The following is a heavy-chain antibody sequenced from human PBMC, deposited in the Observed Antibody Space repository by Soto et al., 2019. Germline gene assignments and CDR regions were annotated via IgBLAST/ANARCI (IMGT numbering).Heavy chain of an antibody. J-gene: IGHJ4*02. CDR2: ISDSGST. CDR3: ARGGSSSWYGFYFFDN. V-gene: IGHV4-59*12. D-gene: IGHD6-13*01. Sequence: QVQVQESGPGLVKPSETLSLTCTVSGGSMSSYFWSWIRQPPGRGLEWIGYISDSGSTNYKTSLKSRVTISVDTSKNQFSLKVTSVTAADTAVYYGARGGSSSWYGFYFFDNWGPGTLVTVSS. CDR1: GGSMSSYF.